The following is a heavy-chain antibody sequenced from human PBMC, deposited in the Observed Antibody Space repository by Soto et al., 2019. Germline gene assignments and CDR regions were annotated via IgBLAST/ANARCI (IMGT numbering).Heavy chain of an antibody. CDR1: GYAFTTYF. D-gene: IGHD2-2*01. J-gene: IGHJ5*02. Sequence: QVQLVQSGAEVKKPGASVKVSCKASGYAFTTYFMHWVRQAPGQGLEWLGIINPSGGRTTYAQKFQGRVTMTRDTAAGTVYMELSSLRSEDTAVYYCARDGCITATCSGGGNWFDPWGQGTPVIVSS. CDR2: INPSGGRT. V-gene: IGHV1-46*01. CDR3: ARDGCITATCSGGGNWFDP.